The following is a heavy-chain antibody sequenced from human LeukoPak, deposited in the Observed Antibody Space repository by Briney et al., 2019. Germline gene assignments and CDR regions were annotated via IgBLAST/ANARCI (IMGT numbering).Heavy chain of an antibody. V-gene: IGHV3-30*01. CDR3: ARGITGTTSGYYYYYMDV. D-gene: IGHD1-7*01. Sequence: SGGSLRLSCAASGFTFSSYAMHWVRQAPGKGLEWVAVISYDGSNKYYADSVKGGFTISRDNSKNTLYLQMNSLRAEDTAVYYCARGITGTTSGYYYYYMDVWGKGTTVTVSS. CDR1: GFTFSSYA. J-gene: IGHJ6*03. CDR2: ISYDGSNK.